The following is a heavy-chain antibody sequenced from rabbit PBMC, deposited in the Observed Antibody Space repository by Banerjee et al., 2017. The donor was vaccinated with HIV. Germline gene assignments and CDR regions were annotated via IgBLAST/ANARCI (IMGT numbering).Heavy chain of an antibody. V-gene: IGHV1S45*01. CDR3: ARDLAGVIGWNFNL. D-gene: IGHD4-1*01. J-gene: IGHJ4*01. Sequence: QEQLEESGGDLVKPEGSLTLTCTASGLDFSSSYWICWVRQAPGKGLEWIACIYAGSSGSTQYANWAKGRFTISKASWTTVTLQMTSLTAADTASYFCARDLAGVIGWNFNLWGPGTLVTV. CDR1: GLDFSSSYW. CDR2: IYAGSSGST.